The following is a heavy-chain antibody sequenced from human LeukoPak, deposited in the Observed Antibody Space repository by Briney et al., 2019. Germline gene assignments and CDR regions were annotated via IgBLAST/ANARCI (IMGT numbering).Heavy chain of an antibody. CDR2: IYHSGST. J-gene: IGHJ4*02. CDR3: ARVGGYDLGPTPNFDY. V-gene: IGHV4-38-2*02. CDR1: GYSISSGYY. Sequence: SETLSLTCTVSGYSISSGYYWGWIRQPPGKGLEWIGSIYHSGSTYYNPSLKSRVTILVDTSKNQFSLKLSSVTAADTAVYYCARVGGYDLGPTPNFDYWGQGTLVTVSS. D-gene: IGHD5-12*01.